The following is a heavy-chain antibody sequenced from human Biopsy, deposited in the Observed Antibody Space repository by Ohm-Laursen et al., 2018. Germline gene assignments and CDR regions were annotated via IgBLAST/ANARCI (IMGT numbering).Heavy chain of an antibody. J-gene: IGHJ4*02. Sequence: GTLSLTCTVSGGSISSSAFYWGWIRQPPGKGLEWIGSVDYSGSGHYNPSLESRITISVDTSKNQFSLRLSSVTAADTAVYYCARSPPPYYYDNSGYYWVNWGQGTLVTVSS. D-gene: IGHD3-22*01. CDR1: GGSISSSAFY. V-gene: IGHV4-39*01. CDR2: VDYSGSG. CDR3: ARSPPPYYYDNSGYYWVN.